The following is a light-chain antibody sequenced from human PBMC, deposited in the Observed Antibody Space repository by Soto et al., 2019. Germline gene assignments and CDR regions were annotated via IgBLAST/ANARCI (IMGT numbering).Light chain of an antibody. CDR1: QSLLHSNGCNY. V-gene: IGKV2-28*01. CDR2: LGS. CDR3: MQARQTPLT. Sequence: DIVMTQSPLSLPVTPGEPASISCRSSQSLLHSNGCNYLDWYLQKPGQSPQLLIYLGSNRASGVPDRFSGSGSGTDFTLKISRVEAEDVGVYYCMQARQTPLTFGQGTKVEIK. J-gene: IGKJ1*01.